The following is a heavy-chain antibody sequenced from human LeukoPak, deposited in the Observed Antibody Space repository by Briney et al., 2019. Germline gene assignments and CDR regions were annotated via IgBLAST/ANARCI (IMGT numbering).Heavy chain of an antibody. CDR2: IYHSGST. V-gene: IGHV4-38-2*02. CDR3: AREEYRSSTSCHELDY. D-gene: IGHD2-2*01. J-gene: IGHJ4*02. CDR1: GYSISSGYY. Sequence: PSETLSLTCTVSGYSISSGYYWGWIRQPPGKGLEWIGSIYHSGSTYYNPSLKSRVTISVDTSKNQFSLTLSSVTAADTAVYYCAREEYRSSTSCHELDYWGQGTLVTVSS.